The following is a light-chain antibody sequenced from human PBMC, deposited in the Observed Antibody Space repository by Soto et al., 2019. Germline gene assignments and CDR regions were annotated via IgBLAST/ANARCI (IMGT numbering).Light chain of an antibody. CDR3: QQSYSTPFT. J-gene: IGKJ3*01. CDR2: GAS. CDR1: QSISTY. V-gene: IGKV1-39*01. Sequence: DIQMTQSPSSLSASVGDRVIITCRASQSISTYLNWYQQKPGKAPNLLIYGASSLQSGVPSRFSGSGSGTDFTLTITSLQPEDFATFYCQQSYSTPFTFGPGTKVDIK.